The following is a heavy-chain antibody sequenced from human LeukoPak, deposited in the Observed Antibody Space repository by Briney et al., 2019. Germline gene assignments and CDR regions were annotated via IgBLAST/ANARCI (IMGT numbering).Heavy chain of an antibody. CDR2: ISHDGSNT. J-gene: IGHJ4*02. CDR1: GFTFNIYP. Sequence: GGSLRLSCAASGFTFNIYPLHWVRQAPGKGLEWVAMISHDGSNTYYTDSVKGRFTISRDNSKNTLSLQMSRLTLEDTAVYYCARALWFGETFPAYWGQGTLVTVSS. V-gene: IGHV3-30*04. D-gene: IGHD3-10*01. CDR3: ARALWFGETFPAY.